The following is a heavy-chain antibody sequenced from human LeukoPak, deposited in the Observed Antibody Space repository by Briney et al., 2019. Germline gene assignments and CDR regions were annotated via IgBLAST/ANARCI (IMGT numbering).Heavy chain of an antibody. Sequence: GGSLRLSCAASGFTFSSYSMNWVRQAPGKGLEWVSYISSSSSTIYYADSVKGRFTISRDNAKNSLYLQMNSLRAEDTAVYYCARDTRALLPDPWGQGTLVTVSS. D-gene: IGHD2/OR15-2a*01. CDR3: ARDTRALLPDP. V-gene: IGHV3-48*04. J-gene: IGHJ5*02. CDR2: ISSSSSTI. CDR1: GFTFSSYS.